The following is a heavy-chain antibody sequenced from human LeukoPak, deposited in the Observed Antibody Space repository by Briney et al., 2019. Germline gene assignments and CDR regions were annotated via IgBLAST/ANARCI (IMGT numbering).Heavy chain of an antibody. D-gene: IGHD6-13*01. CDR1: GGSISSSNW. CDR3: ARDLGYTIAAAGNDAFDI. CDR2: IYHSGST. V-gene: IGHV4-4*02. Sequence: SETLSLTCAVSGGSISSSNWWSWVRQPPGKGLEWIGEIYHSGSTNYNPSLKSRVTISVDKSKNQFSLKLSSVTAADTAVYYCARDLGYTIAAAGNDAFDIWGQGTMVTVSS. J-gene: IGHJ3*02.